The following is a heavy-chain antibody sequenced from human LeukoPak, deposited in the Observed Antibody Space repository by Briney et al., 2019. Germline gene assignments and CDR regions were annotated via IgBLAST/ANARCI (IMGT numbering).Heavy chain of an antibody. D-gene: IGHD3-16*01. CDR3: ARDQGDYYFDY. CDR2: IFHTGST. J-gene: IGHJ4*02. V-gene: IGHV4-59*12. Sequence: SETLSLTCSVSGASMRSYYWNWIRQPPGKGLEWIGYIFHTGSTNYNPSLKSRVTMSVDTSKNQFSLKLSSVTAADTAVYYCARDQGDYYFDYWGQGTLVTVSS. CDR1: GASMRSYY.